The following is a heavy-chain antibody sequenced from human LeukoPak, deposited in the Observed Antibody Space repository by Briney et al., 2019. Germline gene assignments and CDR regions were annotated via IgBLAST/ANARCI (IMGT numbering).Heavy chain of an antibody. CDR3: ASSITISIYYFDY. D-gene: IGHD3-3*01. Sequence: TSETLSLTCTVSGGSISSGSYYWSWIRQPAGKGLEWIGRIYTSGSTNYNPSLKSRVTISVDTSKNQFSLKLSSVTAADTAVYYCASSITISIYYFDYWGQGTLVTVSS. CDR2: IYTSGST. J-gene: IGHJ4*02. CDR1: GGSISSGSYY. V-gene: IGHV4-61*02.